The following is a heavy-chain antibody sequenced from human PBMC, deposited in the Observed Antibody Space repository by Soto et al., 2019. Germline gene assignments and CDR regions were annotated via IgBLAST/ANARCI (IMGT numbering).Heavy chain of an antibody. CDR2: INAGNGNT. J-gene: IGHJ6*02. Sequence: ASVKVSCKASGYTFTSYAMHWVRQAPGQRLEWMGWINAGNGNTKYSQKFQGRVTITRDTSASIAYMELSSLRSEDTAVYYCAAGAVPAAGTAADYYGMDVWGQGTTVTVSS. CDR1: GYTFTSYA. CDR3: AAGAVPAAGTAADYYGMDV. V-gene: IGHV1-3*01. D-gene: IGHD2-2*01.